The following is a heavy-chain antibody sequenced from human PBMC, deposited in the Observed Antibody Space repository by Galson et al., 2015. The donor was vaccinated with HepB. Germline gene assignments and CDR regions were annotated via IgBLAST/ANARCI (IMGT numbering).Heavy chain of an antibody. Sequence: SLRLSCAASGFTFSGSAMHWVRQASGKGLEWVGRIRSKANSYATAYAASVKGRFTISRDDSKNTVYLQMNSLKTEDTAVYYCTRQCSKIGTTEPWDGMDVWGQGTTVTISS. CDR2: IRSKANSYAT. CDR3: TRQCSKIGTTEPWDGMDV. D-gene: IGHD1-1*01. CDR1: GFTFSGSA. J-gene: IGHJ6*02. V-gene: IGHV3-73*01.